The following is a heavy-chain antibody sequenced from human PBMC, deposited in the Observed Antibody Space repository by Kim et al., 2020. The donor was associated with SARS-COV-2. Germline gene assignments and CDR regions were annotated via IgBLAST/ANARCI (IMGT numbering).Heavy chain of an antibody. Sequence: GGSLRLSCAASGFTFSDYYMSWIRQAPGKGLEWVSYISSSSSYTNYADSVKGRFTISRDNAKNSLYLQMNSLRAEDTAVYYCARDPAQVAFDIWGQGTMVTVSS. CDR1: GFTFSDYY. J-gene: IGHJ3*02. V-gene: IGHV3-11*06. CDR2: ISSSSSYT. CDR3: ARDPAQVAFDI. D-gene: IGHD2-2*01.